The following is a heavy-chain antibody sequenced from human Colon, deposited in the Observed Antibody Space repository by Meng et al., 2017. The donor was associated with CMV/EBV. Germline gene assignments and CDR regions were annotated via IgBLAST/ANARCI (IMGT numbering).Heavy chain of an antibody. D-gene: IGHD2-21*01. CDR1: GFTVSSSY. V-gene: IGHV3-53*01. Sequence: LSLTCAASGFTVSSSYMTWVRQAPGKGLEWVSVIYNSDNIYYADSVKGRFTISRDKSKNTLYLQMNNLRPEDTAVYYCAKKVGLTGIVTIIPSGLDSWGQGTLVTVSS. J-gene: IGHJ4*02. CDR2: IYNSDNI. CDR3: AKKVGLTGIVTIIPSGLDS.